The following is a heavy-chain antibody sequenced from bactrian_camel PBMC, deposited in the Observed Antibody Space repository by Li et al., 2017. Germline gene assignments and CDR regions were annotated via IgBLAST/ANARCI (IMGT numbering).Heavy chain of an antibody. J-gene: IGHJ4*01. CDR1: VDTIGRYC. CDR2: IESDGST. CDR3: TIKTPDYQTYDPSI. D-gene: IGHD1*01. V-gene: IGHV3S55*01. Sequence: HVQLVESGGGSVQVGGSLRLSCVASVDTIGRYCMGWFRQIPDREREGVAGIESDGSTSYADSVKGRFTISQDNAKNILYLQMHSLKPEDTAMYYCTIKTPDYQTYDPSIRGQGTQVTVS.